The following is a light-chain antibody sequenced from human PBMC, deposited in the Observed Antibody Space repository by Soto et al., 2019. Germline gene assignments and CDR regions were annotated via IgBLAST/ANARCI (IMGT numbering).Light chain of an antibody. CDR2: GAS. CDR3: QKYNNWPRT. J-gene: IGKJ1*01. V-gene: IGKV3-15*01. Sequence: DIVMTQSPATLSASPGERATLSCRASQSVSNDLAWYQQKPGQAPRLLIYGASTRTTGIPARFSGSGSGTEFTLTISSLQSEDFAVYYCQKYNNWPRTFGQGTKVEIK. CDR1: QSVSND.